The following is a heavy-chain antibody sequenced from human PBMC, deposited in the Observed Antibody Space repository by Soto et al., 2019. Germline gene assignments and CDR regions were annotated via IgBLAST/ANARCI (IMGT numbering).Heavy chain of an antibody. J-gene: IGHJ4*02. V-gene: IGHV1-69*13. CDR3: ARGRITIFGVAPSPYDY. CDR1: GGRFSSYA. D-gene: IGHD3-3*01. Sequence: SVKVSCEACGGRFSSYAISWVRQAPGQGLEWMGGIIPIFGTANYAQKFQGRVTITADESTSTAYMELSSLRSEDTAVYYCARGRITIFGVAPSPYDYWGQGTLVTVSS. CDR2: IIPIFGTA.